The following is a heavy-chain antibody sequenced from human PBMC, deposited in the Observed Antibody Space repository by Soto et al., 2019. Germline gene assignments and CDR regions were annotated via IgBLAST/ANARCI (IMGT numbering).Heavy chain of an antibody. CDR1: GGSFSGYY. CDR2: INHSGST. D-gene: IGHD2-15*01. Sequence: QVQLQQWGAGLLKPSETLSLTCAVYGGSFSGYYWSWIRQPPGKGLEWIGEINHSGSTNYNPSLKSRVTISVDTSKNQFSLKLSSVTAADTAVYYCARGRGYCSGGSCYSLFDPCGQGTLVTVSS. V-gene: IGHV4-34*01. CDR3: ARGRGYCSGGSCYSLFDP. J-gene: IGHJ5*02.